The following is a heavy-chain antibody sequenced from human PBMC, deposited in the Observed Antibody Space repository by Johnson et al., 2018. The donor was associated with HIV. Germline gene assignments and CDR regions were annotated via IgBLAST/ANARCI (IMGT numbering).Heavy chain of an antibody. Sequence: QVQLVESGGGVVQPGRSLRLSCAASGFTFSSYAMHWVRQAPGKGLEWVAVISYDGSNKYYADSVKGRFTISRDNSKNTLYLQMNSLRAEDTAVFYCAKVNGDYKTDAFDIWGQGTMVIVSS. CDR1: GFTFSSYA. V-gene: IGHV3-30*04. D-gene: IGHD4-17*01. CDR2: ISYDGSNK. CDR3: AKVNGDYKTDAFDI. J-gene: IGHJ3*02.